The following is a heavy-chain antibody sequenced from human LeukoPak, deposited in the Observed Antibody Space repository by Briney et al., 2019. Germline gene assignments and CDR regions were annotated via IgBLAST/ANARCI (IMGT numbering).Heavy chain of an antibody. Sequence: ASVKVSCKASGYTFTSYDINWVRQAPGQGLEWMGWINPNSGGTNYAQKFQGRVTMTRDTSISTAYMELSRLRSDDTAVYYCARMPSLLGYPLGVWGKGTTVTVSS. J-gene: IGHJ6*04. V-gene: IGHV1-2*02. CDR1: GYTFTSYD. CDR3: ARMPSLLGYPLGV. D-gene: IGHD3-16*01. CDR2: INPNSGGT.